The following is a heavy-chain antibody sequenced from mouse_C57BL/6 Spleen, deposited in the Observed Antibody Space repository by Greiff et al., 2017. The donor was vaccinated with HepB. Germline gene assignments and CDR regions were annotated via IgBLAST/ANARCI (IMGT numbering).Heavy chain of an antibody. CDR2: ISYDGSN. CDR1: GYSITSGYY. CDR3: ARGGQLRLYFDY. Sequence: EVQLQQSGPGLVKPSQSLSLTCSVTGYSITSGYYWNWIRQFPGNKLEWMGYISYDGSNNYNPSLKNRISITRDTSKNQFFLKLNSVTTEDTATYYCARGGQLRLYFDYWGQGTTLTVSS. J-gene: IGHJ2*01. V-gene: IGHV3-6*01. D-gene: IGHD3-2*02.